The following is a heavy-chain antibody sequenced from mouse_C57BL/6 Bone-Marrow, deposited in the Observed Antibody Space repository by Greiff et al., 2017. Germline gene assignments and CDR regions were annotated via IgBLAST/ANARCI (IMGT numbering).Heavy chain of an antibody. CDR1: GYTFTSYD. Sequence: VQLQQSGPELVQPGASVQLSCQASGYTFTSYDINWVKQMPGQGLAWIGWIYPRDGSTKYTEKFKGKAQLTVDTSSSTADMELHSLTSEDSAVYFCARKGYFDYWGQGTTLRFSS. J-gene: IGHJ2*01. CDR3: ARKGYFDY. CDR2: IYPRDGST. V-gene: IGHV1-85*01.